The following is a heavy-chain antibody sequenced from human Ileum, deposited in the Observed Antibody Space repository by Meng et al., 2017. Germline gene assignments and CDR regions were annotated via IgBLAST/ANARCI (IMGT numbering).Heavy chain of an antibody. V-gene: IGHV1-18*01. CDR1: GYTFTISG. CDR2: ISPYNGNT. CDR3: ARGDSSNRGFDY. D-gene: IGHD6-19*01. Sequence: QVQRCQSGDEVKMPGASVKLSCTASGYTFTISGRSWVRQAPGQGLEWMGWISPYNGNTNYAQKVQGRLTVTTDTSTSTAYMELRSLRSADTAVYYCARGDSSNRGFDYWGQGTLVTVSS. J-gene: IGHJ4*02.